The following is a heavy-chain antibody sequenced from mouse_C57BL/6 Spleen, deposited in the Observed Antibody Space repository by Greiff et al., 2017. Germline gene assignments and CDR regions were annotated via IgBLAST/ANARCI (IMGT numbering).Heavy chain of an antibody. CDR3: SSQVELLRGYFDY. V-gene: IGHV5-6*01. CDR2: ISSGGSYT. D-gene: IGHD1-1*01. Sequence: EVKLMESGGDLVKPGGSLKLSCAASGFTFSSYGMSWVRQTPDKRLEWVATISSGGSYTYYPDSVKGRFTISRDNAKNTLYLQMSSLKSEDTAMYYCSSQVELLRGYFDYWGQGTTLTVSS. CDR1: GFTFSSYG. J-gene: IGHJ2*01.